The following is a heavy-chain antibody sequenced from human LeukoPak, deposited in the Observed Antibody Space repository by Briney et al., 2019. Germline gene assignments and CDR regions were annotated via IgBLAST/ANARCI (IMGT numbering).Heavy chain of an antibody. V-gene: IGHV3-7*01. Sequence: GGSLRLSCAVSGFTFSSFWMSWVRQAPGKGLEWVANIKQDGSEKHYVDSVKGRFTISRDNAKNSLYLQMNSLRAEDTALYYCVIDSRIEGATGAFDICGQGTVVTVSS. CDR3: VIDSRIEGATGAFDI. D-gene: IGHD1-26*01. CDR2: IKQDGSEK. CDR1: GFTFSSFW. J-gene: IGHJ3*02.